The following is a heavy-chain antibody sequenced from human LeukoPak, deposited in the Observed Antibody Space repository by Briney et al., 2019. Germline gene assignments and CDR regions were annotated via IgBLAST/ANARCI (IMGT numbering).Heavy chain of an antibody. D-gene: IGHD3-9*01. V-gene: IGHV1-2*06. J-gene: IGHJ6*03. CDR3: ARAGGDILTGPYYYYMDV. CDR1: GYTFTGYY. CDR2: INPNSGGT. Sequence: RASVKVSCKASGYTFTGYYMHWVRQAPGQGLEWMGRINPNSGGTNYAQKFQGRVTMTRDTSISTAYMELSRLRSDDTAVYYCARAGGDILTGPYYYYMDVWGKGTRSPSP.